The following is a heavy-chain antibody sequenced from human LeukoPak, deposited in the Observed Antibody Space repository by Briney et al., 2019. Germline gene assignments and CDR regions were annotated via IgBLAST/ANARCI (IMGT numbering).Heavy chain of an antibody. Sequence: SETLSLTCTVSGGSISSYYWSWIRQPPGKGLEWIAYIFYSGGANYTPSLKSRVTISVDTSKNQFSLKVSSVTAADTAVYYCARGGLYTPEYAFDIWGQGTMVTVSS. D-gene: IGHD3-16*01. CDR1: GGSISSYY. CDR3: ARGGLYTPEYAFDI. V-gene: IGHV4-59*01. CDR2: IFYSGGA. J-gene: IGHJ3*02.